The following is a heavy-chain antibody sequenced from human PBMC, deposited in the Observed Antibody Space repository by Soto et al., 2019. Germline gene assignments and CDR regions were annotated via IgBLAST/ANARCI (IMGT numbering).Heavy chain of an antibody. CDR1: GFTFSNYW. D-gene: IGHD4-17*01. CDR3: ATLPGDYTVFDY. J-gene: IGHJ4*02. CDR2: IKQDGSVK. V-gene: IGHV3-7*03. Sequence: PGGSLRLSCAPSGFTFSNYWMSWVRQAPGQGLEWVASIKQDGSVKHYVDSVKGRFTISRDNAEKSLHLQMNSLRAEDTAVYYCATLPGDYTVFDYWGQGARVTVSS.